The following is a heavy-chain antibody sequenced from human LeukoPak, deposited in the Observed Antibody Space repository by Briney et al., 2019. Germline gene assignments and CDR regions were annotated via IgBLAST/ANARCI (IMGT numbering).Heavy chain of an antibody. CDR2: IYSGGIT. J-gene: IGHJ4*02. CDR3: ARLSDPYYYGSGSYYKGYFDY. Sequence: GGSLRLSCAASGFTVSSNYMSWVRQAPGKGLEWVSIIYSGGITYYADSVKGRFTISRDNSKNTLYLQMNGLRAEDTAVYYCARLSDPYYYGSGSYYKGYFDYWGQGTLVTVSS. CDR1: GFTVSSNY. V-gene: IGHV3-53*01. D-gene: IGHD3-10*01.